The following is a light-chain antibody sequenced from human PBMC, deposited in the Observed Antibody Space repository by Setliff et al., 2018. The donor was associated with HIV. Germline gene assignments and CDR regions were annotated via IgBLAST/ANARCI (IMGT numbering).Light chain of an antibody. Sequence: QSALTQPPSASGSPGQSVTISCTGTSSDVGADNYVSWYQQHPGKAPKLMIYEVSKRPSGVPDRFSGSKSGNTASLTVSGLQAEDEADYYCSSYGGNNNKVFGTGTQLTVL. CDR2: EVS. CDR1: SSDVGADNY. V-gene: IGLV2-8*01. J-gene: IGLJ1*01. CDR3: SSYGGNNNKV.